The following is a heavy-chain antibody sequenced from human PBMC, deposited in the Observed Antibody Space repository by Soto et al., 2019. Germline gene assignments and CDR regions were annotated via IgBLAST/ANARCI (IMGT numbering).Heavy chain of an antibody. J-gene: IGHJ6*02. Sequence: GASVKVSCKASGGTFSSYAISWVRQAPGQGLEWMGGIIPIFGTANYAQKFQGRVTITADESTSTAYMELSSLRSEDTAVYYCARDPVVVAAATTFYYYYGMDVWGQGTTVTVSS. CDR2: IIPIFGTA. V-gene: IGHV1-69*13. D-gene: IGHD2-15*01. CDR1: GGTFSSYA. CDR3: ARDPVVVAAATTFYYYYGMDV.